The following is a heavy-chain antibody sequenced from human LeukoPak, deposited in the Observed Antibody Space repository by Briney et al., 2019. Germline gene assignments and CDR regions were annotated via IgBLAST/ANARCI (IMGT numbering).Heavy chain of an antibody. CDR3: ARNLCTTANCYLETVDVLYI. J-gene: IGHJ3*02. D-gene: IGHD2-2*01. CDR1: GGSLSSYY. V-gene: IGHV4-4*07. Sequence: SETLSLTCTVSGGSLSSYYWSWVRQPAEKGLEWIGRIYSSGSTNYNPSLTSRVSMSVDTSKNQFSLQLNSVTAADTAVYYCARNLCTTANCYLETVDVLYIWGQGTMVAVSS. CDR2: IYSSGST.